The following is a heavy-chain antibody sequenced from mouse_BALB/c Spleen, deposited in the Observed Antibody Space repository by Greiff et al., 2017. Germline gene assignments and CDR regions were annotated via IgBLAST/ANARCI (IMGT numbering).Heavy chain of an antibody. CDR2: INPSTGYT. CDR1: GYTFTSYW. Sequence: VQLQQSGAELAKPGASVKMSCKASGYTFTSYWMHWVKQRPGQGLEWIGYINPSTGYTEYNQKFKDKATLTADKSSSTAYMQLSSLTSEDSAVYYCATSMITTAMDYWGQGTSVTVSS. V-gene: IGHV1-7*01. D-gene: IGHD2-4*01. CDR3: ATSMITTAMDY. J-gene: IGHJ4*01.